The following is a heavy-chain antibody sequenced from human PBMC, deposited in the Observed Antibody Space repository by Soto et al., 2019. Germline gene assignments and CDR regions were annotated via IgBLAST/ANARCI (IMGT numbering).Heavy chain of an antibody. CDR3: AKDISSGEGDYFDK. CDR1: GFTFSTFA. D-gene: IGHD3-10*01. Sequence: EVQLSESGGDLVQPGGSLRLSCAASGFTFSTFAMSWVRQAPGKGLEWVAGVTSSGSKDYYADFVKGRFTISRDNSKTTLYLQMDSLRVDDTAVYYCAKDISSGEGDYFDKWGQGTLVTVSS. V-gene: IGHV3-23*01. J-gene: IGHJ4*02. CDR2: VTSSGSKD.